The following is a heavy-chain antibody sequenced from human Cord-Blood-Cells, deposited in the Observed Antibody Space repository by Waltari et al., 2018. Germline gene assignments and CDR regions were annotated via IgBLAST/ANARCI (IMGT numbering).Heavy chain of an antibody. CDR1: GFTFSSYE. CDR2: ISSSGSTI. D-gene: IGHD3-16*01. V-gene: IGHV3-48*03. CDR3: ASSGEFFDY. Sequence: EVQLVESGGGWVQPGGSLRPSCAASGFTFSSYEITWVRQAPGKGLEWVSYISSSGSTIYYADSVKGRFTISRDNAKNSLYLQMNSLRAEDTAVYYCASSGEFFDYWGQGTLVTVSS. J-gene: IGHJ4*02.